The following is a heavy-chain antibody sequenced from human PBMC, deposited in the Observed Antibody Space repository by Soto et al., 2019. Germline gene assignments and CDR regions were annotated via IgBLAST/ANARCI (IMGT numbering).Heavy chain of an antibody. D-gene: IGHD4-4*01. Sequence: QVQLQESGPGLLKPSGTLSLTCAVSGGSISSNNWWPWVRQPPGKGLEWIGEIHHSRSTNYNPSLASRVTISMDRSNNQFSLRLSSVTAADTAMYYCATRKGPPVWGQGTLVTVSS. CDR1: GGSISSNNW. CDR2: IHHSRST. CDR3: ATRKGPPV. J-gene: IGHJ4*02. V-gene: IGHV4-4*02.